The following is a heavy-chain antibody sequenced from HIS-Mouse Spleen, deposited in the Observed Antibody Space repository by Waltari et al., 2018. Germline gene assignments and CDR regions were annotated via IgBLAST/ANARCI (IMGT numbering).Heavy chain of an antibody. Sequence: QLQLVESGGGWVKHGGSLRLSGAASGFTFSALYFIWIRQAPGKGLEWVSYIRSSGSTIYYADSVKGRFTISRDNAKNSLYLQMNSLRAEDTAVYYCARKDIVVVPAAMGGAFDIWGQGTMVTVSS. J-gene: IGHJ3*02. CDR3: ARKDIVVVPAAMGGAFDI. CDR2: IRSSGSTI. D-gene: IGHD2-2*01. CDR1: GFTFSALY. V-gene: IGHV3-11*01.